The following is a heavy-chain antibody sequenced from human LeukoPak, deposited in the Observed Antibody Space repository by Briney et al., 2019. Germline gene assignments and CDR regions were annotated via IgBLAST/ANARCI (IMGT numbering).Heavy chain of an antibody. CDR1: GYTFTSYG. V-gene: IGHV1-18*01. CDR3: ARDSSSVPSTWYY. Sequence: ASVTVSFTASGYTFTSYGISWVRQAPGQGLEWMGWISVYNGNTNNAHKFQARVTMTTDTSTSTAYMELRSLRSDDTAVYYCARDSSSVPSTWYYWGQGTLVTVSS. D-gene: IGHD2-15*01. CDR2: ISVYNGNT. J-gene: IGHJ4*02.